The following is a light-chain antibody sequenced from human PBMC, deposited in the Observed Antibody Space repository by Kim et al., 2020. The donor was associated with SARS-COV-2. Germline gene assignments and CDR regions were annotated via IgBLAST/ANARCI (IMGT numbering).Light chain of an antibody. CDR3: QAWDSSTGV. Sequence: SYELTQPPSVSVSPGQTASITCSGDKLGDKYACWYQQKPGQSPVLVIYQDSKRPSGIPERFSGSNSGNTATLTISGTQAMDEADYYCQAWDSSTGVFGGGTQLT. CDR1: KLGDKY. V-gene: IGLV3-1*01. J-gene: IGLJ2*01. CDR2: QDS.